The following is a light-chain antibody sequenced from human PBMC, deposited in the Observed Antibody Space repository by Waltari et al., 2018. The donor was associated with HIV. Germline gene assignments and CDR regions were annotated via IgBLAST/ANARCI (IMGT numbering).Light chain of an antibody. J-gene: IGLJ3*02. V-gene: IGLV8-61*01. Sequence: QTVVTQEPSFSVSPGGTVTLTCVLSSCSVSTSYYPHRYQQTPGQAPRTLIYSTNTRSSGVPDRFSGSILGNKAALTITGAQADDESDYYCVLYMGSGIWVFGGGTKLTVL. CDR3: VLYMGSGIWV. CDR2: STN. CDR1: SCSVSTSYY.